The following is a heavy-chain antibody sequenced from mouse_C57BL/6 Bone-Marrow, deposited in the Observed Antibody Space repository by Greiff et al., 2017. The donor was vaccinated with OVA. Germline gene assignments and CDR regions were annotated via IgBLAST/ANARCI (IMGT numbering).Heavy chain of an antibody. V-gene: IGHV10-1*01. D-gene: IGHD2-3*01. CDR1: GFSFNTYA. Sequence: EVKLVESGGGLVQPKGSLKLSCAASGFSFNTYAMNWVRQAPGKGLEWVARIRSKSNNYATYYADSVKDRFTISRDDSESMLYLQMNNLKTEDTAMYYCVRQDGYYCFDYWGQGTTLTVSS. CDR3: VRQDGYYCFDY. J-gene: IGHJ2*01. CDR2: IRSKSNNYAT.